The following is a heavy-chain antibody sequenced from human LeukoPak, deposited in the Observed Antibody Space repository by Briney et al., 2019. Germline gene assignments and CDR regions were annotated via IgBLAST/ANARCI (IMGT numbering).Heavy chain of an antibody. CDR3: ARGGYDILTGYYPTGFDY. CDR1: GGSISSYY. CDR2: IYYSGST. J-gene: IGHJ4*02. V-gene: IGHV4-59*01. D-gene: IGHD3-9*01. Sequence: SETLSLTCTVSGGSISSYYWSRIRQPPGKGLEWVGYIYYSGSTNYNPSLKSRVTISVDTSKNQFSLKLSSVTAADTAVYYCARGGYDILTGYYPTGFDYWGQGTLVTVSS.